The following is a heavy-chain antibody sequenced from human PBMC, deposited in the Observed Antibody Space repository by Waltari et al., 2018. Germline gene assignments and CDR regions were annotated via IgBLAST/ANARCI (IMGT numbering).Heavy chain of an antibody. Sequence: EVQLVESGGHLIQPGGSLRVSCAASGFNVSSYSMNWVRQDPGKGLEGVSILSHAGNTYYADSVKVRFTFSRDNSKNTLYLQMNSLRAEDTAVYYCARGNTKYGMDVWGPGTTVTVSS. V-gene: IGHV3-53*01. J-gene: IGHJ6*02. D-gene: IGHD2-8*01. CDR2: LSHAGNT. CDR1: GFNVSSYS. CDR3: ARGNTKYGMDV.